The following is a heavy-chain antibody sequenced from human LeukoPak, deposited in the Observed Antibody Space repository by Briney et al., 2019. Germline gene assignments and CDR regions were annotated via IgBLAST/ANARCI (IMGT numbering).Heavy chain of an antibody. J-gene: IGHJ4*02. CDR3: ARMNYVSTGWGAPFDN. CDR1: GFTFSIYS. V-gene: IGHV3-48*04. Sequence: PGGSLRLSCAASGFTFSIYSMNWVRQAPGRGLEWLSYICSSGTTTYYADSVKGRFTISRDNAKNLLFLQMNSLRAEDTAVYYCARMNYVSTGWGAPFDNWGQGTLVTVSS. D-gene: IGHD1-7*01. CDR2: ICSSGTTT.